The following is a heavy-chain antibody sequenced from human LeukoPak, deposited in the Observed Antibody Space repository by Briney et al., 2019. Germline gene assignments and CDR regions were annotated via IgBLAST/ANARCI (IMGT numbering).Heavy chain of an antibody. J-gene: IGHJ4*02. D-gene: IGHD4-17*01. CDR2: IYCSGST. CDR1: GGSISSYY. V-gene: IGHV4-59*12. CDR3: ARDWVTNQIDY. Sequence: SETLSLTCTVSGGSISSYYWSWIRQPPGKGLEWIGYIYCSGSTNYNPSLKSRITISVDTSKNQFSLKLTSVTAADSAVYYCARDWVTNQIDYWGQGTLVTVSS.